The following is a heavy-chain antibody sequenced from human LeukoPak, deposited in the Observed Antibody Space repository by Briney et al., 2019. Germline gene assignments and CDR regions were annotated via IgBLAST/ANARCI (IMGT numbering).Heavy chain of an antibody. CDR1: GFTFSSYS. Sequence: GGSLRLSCAASGFTFSSYSMNWVRQAPGKGLEWVSSISSSSSYIYYADSVKGRFTISRDNAKNSLYLQMNSLRAEDTAVYYCARDPGNYGDYFQYYFDYWGQGTLVTVSA. D-gene: IGHD4-17*01. CDR3: ARDPGNYGDYFQYYFDY. V-gene: IGHV3-21*01. J-gene: IGHJ4*02. CDR2: ISSSSSYI.